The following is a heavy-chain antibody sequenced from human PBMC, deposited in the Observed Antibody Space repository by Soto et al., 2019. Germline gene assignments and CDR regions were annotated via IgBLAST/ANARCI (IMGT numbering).Heavy chain of an antibody. J-gene: IGHJ4*02. CDR1: GFTFSSYG. Sequence: GGSLRLSCVASGFTFSSYGFHWVRQAPGKGLEWVAGISYDGSIKYYADSVKGRFTISRDNSKNTLYLQVDSLRTEDTALYHCAKGRHVSSSQAEFDWWGQGTLVTVSS. CDR3: AKGRHVSSSQAEFDW. CDR2: ISYDGSIK. V-gene: IGHV3-30*18. D-gene: IGHD6-6*01.